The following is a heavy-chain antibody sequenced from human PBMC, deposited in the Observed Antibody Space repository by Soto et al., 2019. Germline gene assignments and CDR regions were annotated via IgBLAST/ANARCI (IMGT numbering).Heavy chain of an antibody. V-gene: IGHV2-5*02. J-gene: IGHJ4*02. CDR3: AHVPGGYILTGYQPGEAFDY. CDR1: GFSLSTSGVG. D-gene: IGHD3-9*01. CDR2: IYWDDDK. Sequence: QITLKESGPTLVKPTQTLTLTCTFSGFSLSTSGVGVGWIRQPPGKALEWLALIYWDDDKRYSPSLQSRLTITKDTSKNQVVLTMTNMDPVDTATYYCAHVPGGYILTGYQPGEAFDYWGQGTLVTVSS.